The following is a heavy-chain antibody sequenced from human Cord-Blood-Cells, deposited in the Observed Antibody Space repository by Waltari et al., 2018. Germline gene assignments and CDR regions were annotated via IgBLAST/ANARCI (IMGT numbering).Heavy chain of an antibody. CDR2: IYYSGST. J-gene: IGHJ6*02. CDR3: ARQPSSGWYYYYYGMDV. CDR1: GGSISSRSYY. D-gene: IGHD6-19*01. Sequence: QLQLQESGPGLVKPSATLSLTCTVSGGSISSRSYYCGWIRPPPGKGLEWIGSIYYSGSTYYNPSLKSRVTISVDTSKNQFSLKLSSVTAADTAVYYCARQPSSGWYYYYYGMDVWGQGTTVTVSS. V-gene: IGHV4-39*01.